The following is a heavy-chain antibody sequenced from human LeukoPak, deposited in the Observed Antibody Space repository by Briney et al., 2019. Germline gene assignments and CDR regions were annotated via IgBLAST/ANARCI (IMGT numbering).Heavy chain of an antibody. CDR1: GYTFTSYA. J-gene: IGHJ4*02. CDR2: ISAGNGNT. Sequence: ASVKVSCKASGYTFTSYAIHWVRQAPGQRLEWMGWISAGNGNTKYSQNFQGRVTFISNTSATTAFMELSSLRSEDAAVYYCARDSGSGNNDYWGQGTLVSVSS. V-gene: IGHV1-3*01. CDR3: ARDSGSGNNDY. D-gene: IGHD1-26*01.